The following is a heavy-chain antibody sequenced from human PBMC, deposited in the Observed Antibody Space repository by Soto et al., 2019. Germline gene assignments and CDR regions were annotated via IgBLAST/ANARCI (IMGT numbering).Heavy chain of an antibody. D-gene: IGHD1-1*01. CDR3: ARVRQGCSANNCYFDP. CDR1: GGSVRAPDW. CDR2: VHISGHS. Sequence: SETLSLTCTLSGGSVRAPDWWDWVRQSPDKGLEWIAEVHISGHSNYNPSLRSRVSVSIDSSKNQFYLNLNSVTAADTAIYYCARVRQGCSANNCYFDPWGQGTQVTVSS. J-gene: IGHJ5*01. V-gene: IGHV4-4*02.